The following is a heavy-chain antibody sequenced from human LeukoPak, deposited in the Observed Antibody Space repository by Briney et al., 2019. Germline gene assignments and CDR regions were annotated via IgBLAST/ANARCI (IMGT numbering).Heavy chain of an antibody. J-gene: IGHJ6*02. Sequence: GGSLRLSCAASGFTFSSYEMNWVRQAPGKGLEWVSYISSSGSTIYYADSVKGRFTISRDNAKNSLYLQMNSLRAEDTAVYYCARVRSSSLYYYYGMDVWGQGTTVTVSS. CDR3: ARVRSSSLYYYYGMDV. CDR2: ISSSGSTI. V-gene: IGHV3-48*03. D-gene: IGHD6-6*01. CDR1: GFTFSSYE.